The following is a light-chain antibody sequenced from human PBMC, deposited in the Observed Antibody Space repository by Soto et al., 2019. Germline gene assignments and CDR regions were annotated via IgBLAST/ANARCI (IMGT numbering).Light chain of an antibody. V-gene: IGKV3-15*01. J-gene: IGKJ2*01. CDR3: QRHNNRPPGYT. CDR2: DTS. Sequence: EIVMTQSPATLSVSPGERATLSCRASQSVSNNLAWYQHKPGQAPRLLIYDTSTRATGIPARFSGTGSGTEFTLTISSLQSEDFAVYYCQRHNNRPPGYTFGQGTKLEIK. CDR1: QSVSNN.